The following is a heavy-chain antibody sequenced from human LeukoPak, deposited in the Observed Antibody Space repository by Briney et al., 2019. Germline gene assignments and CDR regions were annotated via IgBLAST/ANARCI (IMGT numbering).Heavy chain of an antibody. D-gene: IGHD2-2*01. CDR3: ARDFLECSSTSCYHGLDP. Sequence: SETLSLTSTVSGGSISSYYWSWIRQPPGKGLEWIGYIYYSGSTNYNPSLKSRVTISVDTSKNQFSLKLSSVTAADTAVYYCARDFLECSSTSCYHGLDPWGQGTLVTVSS. J-gene: IGHJ5*02. CDR1: GGSISSYY. V-gene: IGHV4-59*01. CDR2: IYYSGST.